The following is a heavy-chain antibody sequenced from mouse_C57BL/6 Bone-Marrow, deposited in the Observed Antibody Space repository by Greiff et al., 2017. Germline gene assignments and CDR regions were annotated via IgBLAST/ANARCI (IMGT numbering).Heavy chain of an antibody. D-gene: IGHD1-1*01. J-gene: IGHJ1*03. CDR2: IYPGDGDT. Sequence: QVQLQQSGPELVKPGASVKISCKASGYAFSTSWMNWVKQRPGKGLESIGRIYPGDGDTNYNGKFKGKATLTAEKSSSTAYMQLSSLTSEDSAVXVCAGGGPYGSSSWYFDVWGTGTTVTVSS. CDR1: GYAFSTSW. V-gene: IGHV1-82*01. CDR3: AGGGPYGSSSWYFDV.